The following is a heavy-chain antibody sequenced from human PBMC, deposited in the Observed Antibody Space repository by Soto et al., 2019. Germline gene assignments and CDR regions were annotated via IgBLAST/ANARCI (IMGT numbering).Heavy chain of an antibody. D-gene: IGHD3-3*01. Sequence: GGSLRLSCAASGFTFSNAWMSWVRQAPGKGLEWVCRIKSKTDGGTTDYAAPVKGRFTISRDDSKNTLYLQMNSLKTEDTAVYYCTTEFGYYDFWSGYPPPDYWGQGTLVTVSS. CDR3: TTEFGYYDFWSGYPPPDY. CDR2: IKSKTDGGTT. V-gene: IGHV3-15*01. J-gene: IGHJ4*02. CDR1: GFTFSNAW.